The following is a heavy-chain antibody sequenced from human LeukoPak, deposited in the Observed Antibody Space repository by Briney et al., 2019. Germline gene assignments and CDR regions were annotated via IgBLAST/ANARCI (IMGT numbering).Heavy chain of an antibody. V-gene: IGHV4-39*07. D-gene: IGHD2-15*01. CDR2: IYYSGST. CDR1: GGSISSSSYY. CDR3: ARGAYCSGGSCYYY. Sequence: PSETLSLTCTVSGGSISSSSYYWGWIRQPPGKGLEWIGSIYYSGSTYYNPSLKSRVTISVDTSKNQFSLKLSSVTAADTAVYYCARGAYCSGGSCYYYWGQGTLVTVSS. J-gene: IGHJ4*02.